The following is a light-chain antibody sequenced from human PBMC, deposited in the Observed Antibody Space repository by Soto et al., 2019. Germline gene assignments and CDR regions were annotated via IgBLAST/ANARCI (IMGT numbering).Light chain of an antibody. V-gene: IGLV2-11*01. CDR3: CSYSGRYTSV. CDR2: DVN. Sequence: QSVLTQPRSVSGSPGQSVTVSCTGTSSDVGGYNYVSWYQQHPGKAPKLMIYDVNERPSGVPDRFSGSKSGNTASLTISGLQADDEADYYCCSYSGRYTSVFGGGTKLTVL. CDR1: SSDVGGYNY. J-gene: IGLJ2*01.